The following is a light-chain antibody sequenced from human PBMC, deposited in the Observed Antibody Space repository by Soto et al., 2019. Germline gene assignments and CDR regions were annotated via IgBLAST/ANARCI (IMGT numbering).Light chain of an antibody. CDR3: SSYTSDTTGV. J-gene: IGLJ1*01. CDR2: DVT. Sequence: QSVLTQPASVSGSPGQSIAISCTGTSSDVGGYNYVSWYQQHPGKAPKLMIYDVTTRPSGVSNRFSGSKSGNTAALTISGLQGEDEADYYCSSYTSDTTGVFGTGTKLTVL. V-gene: IGLV2-14*03. CDR1: SSDVGGYNY.